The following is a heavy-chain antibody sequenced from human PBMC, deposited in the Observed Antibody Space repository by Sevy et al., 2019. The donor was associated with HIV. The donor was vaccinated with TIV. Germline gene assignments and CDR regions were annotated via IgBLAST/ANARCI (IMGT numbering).Heavy chain of an antibody. D-gene: IGHD4-17*01. J-gene: IGHJ3*02. CDR3: TSVGWHGGFDM. V-gene: IGHV3-15*01. CDR2: IKSKKDGGTT. Sequence: GGSLRLSCAASGFTFSNTWMSWVRQAPGKGLELVGRIKSKKDGGTTDYAAHVIGRFTISRDDSKSTLYLRMNSLNMEDTAVYYCTSVGWHGGFDMWGQGAMVTVSS. CDR1: GFTFSNTW.